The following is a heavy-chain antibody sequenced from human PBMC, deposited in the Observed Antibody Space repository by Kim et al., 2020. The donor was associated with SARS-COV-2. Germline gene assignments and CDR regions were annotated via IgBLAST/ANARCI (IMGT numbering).Heavy chain of an antibody. J-gene: IGHJ5*02. Sequence: SETLSLTCAVYGGSFSGYYWSWIRQPPGKGLEWIGEINHSGSTNYNPSLKSRVTISVDTSKNQFSLKLSSVTAADTAVYYCARLLARTYYYGSGSPGRTNWFDPWGQGTLVTVSS. CDR3: ARLLARTYYYGSGSPGRTNWFDP. CDR2: INHSGST. D-gene: IGHD3-10*01. CDR1: GGSFSGYY. V-gene: IGHV4-34*01.